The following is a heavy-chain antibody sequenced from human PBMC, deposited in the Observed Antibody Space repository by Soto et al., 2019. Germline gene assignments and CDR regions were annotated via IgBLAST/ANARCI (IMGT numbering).Heavy chain of an antibody. D-gene: IGHD1-1*01. CDR2: GHISGHS. CDR1: GGSVRAPDW. Sequence: QVHLKESGPGLVAPSGTLSLTCTLSGGSVRAPDWWNWVRQSPDKGLEWIAEGHISGHSNYNPSLSIRVSVSIDSSKNQFYLNLNSVTAADTAIYYCARVRQGCSANNCYFDPWGQGTQVTISS. CDR3: ARVRQGCSANNCYFDP. J-gene: IGHJ5*01. V-gene: IGHV4-4*02.